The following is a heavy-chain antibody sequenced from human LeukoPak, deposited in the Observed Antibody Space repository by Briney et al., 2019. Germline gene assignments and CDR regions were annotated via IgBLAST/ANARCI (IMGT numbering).Heavy chain of an antibody. CDR1: GFSFSTSW. V-gene: IGHV3-21*01. CDR2: ITTSSSYI. Sequence: GGSLRLSCAASGFSFSTSWMHWVRQAPGRGLEWVSSITTSSSYIYYADSVKGRFTSSRDNAKNSLYLQMNSLRAEDTAVYYCARVHSSGQLETFDYWGQGTLVTVSS. J-gene: IGHJ4*02. D-gene: IGHD6-19*01. CDR3: ARVHSSGQLETFDY.